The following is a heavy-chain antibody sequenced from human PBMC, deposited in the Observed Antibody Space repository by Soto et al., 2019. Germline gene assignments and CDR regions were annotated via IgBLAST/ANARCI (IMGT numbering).Heavy chain of an antibody. J-gene: IGHJ5*02. V-gene: IGHV3-64D*08. D-gene: IGHD3-22*01. CDR1: GFTFSSFA. Sequence: GGSLRLSCSASGFTFSSFAMHWVRQAPGKGLEYVSAISSKGGGTYYADSVKGRFTISRDNSKNTLFLQMSSLRTEDTAVFYCVKGTYHYDSSGYNNWFDAWGQGTLVTVSS. CDR2: ISSKGGGT. CDR3: VKGTYHYDSSGYNNWFDA.